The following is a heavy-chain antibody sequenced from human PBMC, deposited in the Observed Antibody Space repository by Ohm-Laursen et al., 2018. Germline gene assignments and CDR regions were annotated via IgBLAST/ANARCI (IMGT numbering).Heavy chain of an antibody. V-gene: IGHV2-70*11. CDR2: VDWDDDK. CDR1: GFTFSSYEM. J-gene: IGHJ4*02. CDR3: ARLKAGPDYFDY. Sequence: LRLSCAASGFTFSSYEMNWVRQAPGKGLEWLARVDWDDDKYYSTSLKTRLTISKDTSKNQVILTMTNMDPVDTATYYCARLKAGPDYFDYWGQGTLVTVSS.